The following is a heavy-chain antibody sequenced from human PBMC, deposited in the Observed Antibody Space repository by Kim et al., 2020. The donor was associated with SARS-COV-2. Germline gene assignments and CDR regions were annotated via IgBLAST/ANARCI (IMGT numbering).Heavy chain of an antibody. CDR3: ARDVSYYDSSGYYR. J-gene: IGHJ4*02. V-gene: IGHV1-69*01. Sequence: AQKFQGRVTITADESTSTAYMELSSLRSEDTAVYYCARDVSYYDSSGYYRWGQGTLVTVSS. D-gene: IGHD3-22*01.